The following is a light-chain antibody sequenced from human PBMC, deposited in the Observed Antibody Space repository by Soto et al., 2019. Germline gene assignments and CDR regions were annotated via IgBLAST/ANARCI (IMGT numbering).Light chain of an antibody. CDR1: QSFSSSY. J-gene: IGKJ1*01. V-gene: IGKV3-20*01. CDR2: GTS. CDR3: PHSFNAPGT. Sequence: ENVLTQSPGTLSLSPGERATLSCRASQSFSSSYLAWYQQKPGQAPRLLIYGTSTRATGVPDRCSGSGSQAYFTLTISSLPPEDFAMYYCPHSFNAPGTFGQGTSVDIK.